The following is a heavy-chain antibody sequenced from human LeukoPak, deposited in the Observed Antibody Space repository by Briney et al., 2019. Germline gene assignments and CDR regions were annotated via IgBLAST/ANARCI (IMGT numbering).Heavy chain of an antibody. J-gene: IGHJ5*02. CDR1: GFTFSSYA. D-gene: IGHD3-10*01. CDR3: AKDAVRGRFDP. Sequence: GGSLRLSCAASGFTFSSYAMSWVRQAPGKGLEWVSAISGSGGSTYYADSVKGRFTISRDISKSTVYLQMNSLRAEDTAVYYCAKDAVRGRFDPWGQGTMVTVSS. V-gene: IGHV3-23*01. CDR2: ISGSGGST.